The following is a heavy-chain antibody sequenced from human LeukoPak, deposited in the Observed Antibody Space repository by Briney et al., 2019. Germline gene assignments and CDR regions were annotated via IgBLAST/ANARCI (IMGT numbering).Heavy chain of an antibody. V-gene: IGHV4-30-2*01. CDR1: GGSISSGGHS. CDR2: IYHSGST. J-gene: IGHJ3*02. CDR3: ARGRYSYGHDAFDI. D-gene: IGHD5-18*01. Sequence: PSQTLSLTCAVSGGSISSGGHSWSWIRQPPGKGLEWIGYIYHSGSTYYNPSLKSRVTISVDRSKNQFSLKLSSVTAADTAVYYCARGRYSYGHDAFDIWGQGTMVTVSS.